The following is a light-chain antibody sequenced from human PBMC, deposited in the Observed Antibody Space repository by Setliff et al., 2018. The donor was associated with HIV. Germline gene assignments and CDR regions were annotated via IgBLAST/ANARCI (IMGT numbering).Light chain of an antibody. CDR1: NLGTKS. CDR3: QVFEDTGDDQYV. Sequence: SYELTQPPSVSVAPGKTATITCVEDNLGTKSVHWYQQKPGQAPVLVIYDDTDRPSGIPERFSGSNSGNTATLTISRVEAGDDADYYCQVFEDTGDDQYVLGSGTKVTVL. CDR2: DDT. J-gene: IGLJ1*01. V-gene: IGLV3-21*03.